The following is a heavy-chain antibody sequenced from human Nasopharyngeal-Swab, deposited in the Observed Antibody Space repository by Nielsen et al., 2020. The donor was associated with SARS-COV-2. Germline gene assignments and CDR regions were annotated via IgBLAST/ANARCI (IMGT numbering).Heavy chain of an antibody. CDR3: ARAGEYRFDY. J-gene: IGHJ4*02. CDR1: GFTFSSYA. CDR2: IYSGGSST. V-gene: IGHV3-23*03. Sequence: GESLKISCAASGFTFSSYAMSWVRQAPGKGLEWVSVIYSGGSSTYYADSVKGRFTISRDNSKNTLYLQMNGLRDEDTAIYYCARAGEYRFDYWGQGTLVTVSS. D-gene: IGHD7-27*01.